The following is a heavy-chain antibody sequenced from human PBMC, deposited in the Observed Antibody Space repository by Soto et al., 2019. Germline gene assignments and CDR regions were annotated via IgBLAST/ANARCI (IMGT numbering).Heavy chain of an antibody. J-gene: IGHJ6*02. CDR3: ARRLYYDSSGFEGGGMDV. CDR1: GGSISSSDYY. CDR2: IYYGGST. D-gene: IGHD3-22*01. Sequence: SETLSLTCTVSGGSISSSDYYWGWIRQPPGKGLEWIGNIYYGGSTNYNPSLKSRVTISVDTSKNQFSLKLSSVTAADTAVYYCARRLYYDSSGFEGGGMDVWGQGTTVTVSS. V-gene: IGHV4-39*01.